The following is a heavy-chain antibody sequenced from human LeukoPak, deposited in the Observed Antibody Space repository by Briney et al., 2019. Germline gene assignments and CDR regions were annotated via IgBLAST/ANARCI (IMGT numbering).Heavy chain of an antibody. Sequence: GGSLRLSCAASGFTFSSYWVSWVRQAPGKGLEWVANIKQEGSEKYYVDSVKGRFTFCRDKDKNSLYLHMDSLRGEDTAVSYGASFGTQLRYNYYYYYMYVLGKGNTVTVSS. CDR2: IKQEGSEK. CDR1: GFTFSSYW. D-gene: IGHD1-14*01. J-gene: IGHJ6*03. V-gene: IGHV3-7*01. CDR3: ASFGTQLRYNYYYYYMYV.